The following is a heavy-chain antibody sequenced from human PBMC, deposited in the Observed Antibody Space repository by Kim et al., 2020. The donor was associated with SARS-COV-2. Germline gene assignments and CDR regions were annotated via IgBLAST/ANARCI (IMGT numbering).Heavy chain of an antibody. D-gene: IGHD2-15*01. J-gene: IGHJ6*02. CDR1: GFKFNDYG. V-gene: IGHV3-20*01. CDR3: VRVACTYNSCYSAPPYYYYNMDV. CDR2: INWHGGTT. Sequence: GGSLRLSCAASGFKFNDYGFNWVRQAPGKGLEWVSGINWHGGTTGYADSVEGRFTISRDNAANVVYLQMKNLRAEDTALYRCVRVACTYNSCYSAPPYYYYNMDVWGQGTTVTVSS.